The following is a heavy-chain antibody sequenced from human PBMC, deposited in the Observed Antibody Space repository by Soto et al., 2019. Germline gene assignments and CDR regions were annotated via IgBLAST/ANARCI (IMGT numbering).Heavy chain of an antibody. V-gene: IGHV4-39*01. CDR3: ARRGYYAISAFDI. CDR2: IYYSGGT. J-gene: IGHJ3*02. D-gene: IGHD2-8*01. Sequence: SETLSLTCTVSGDSINNYDYYWGWIRQPPGKGLEWIASIYYSGGTYYNPSLKSRVTISVDTSKNQFSLKLSSVTAADTAVYYCARRGYYAISAFDIWGQGTMVTVSS. CDR1: GDSINNYDYY.